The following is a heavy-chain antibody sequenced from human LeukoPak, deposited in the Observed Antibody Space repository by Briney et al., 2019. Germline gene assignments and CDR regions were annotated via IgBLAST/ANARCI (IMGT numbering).Heavy chain of an antibody. CDR1: GYTFTSYG. CDR2: ISTYKNKT. J-gene: IGHJ4*02. Sequence: GASVKVSCKASGYTFTSYGISWVRQAPGQGLEWMGWISTYKNKTNYAQKLQGRVTMPTATSKSTAYMELRSLRSDDTAVYYCARDPGSYRSDYWGQGTLVTVSS. CDR3: ARDPGSYRSDY. V-gene: IGHV1-18*01. D-gene: IGHD3-16*02.